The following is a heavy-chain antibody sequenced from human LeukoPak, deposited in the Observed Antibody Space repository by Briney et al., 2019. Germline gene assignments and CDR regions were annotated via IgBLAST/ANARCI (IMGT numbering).Heavy chain of an antibody. V-gene: IGHV3-11*01. J-gene: IGHJ1*01. D-gene: IGHD2/OR15-2a*01. CDR3: ATNLIGAGEYFQQ. Sequence: GGSLRLSCAASGLRFSDYYVSWIRQAPGKGLQWVSYISSGGDIMHYADSVKGRFTSSRDNAKNSGYLEMNSLGAEDTAVYYCATNLIGAGEYFQQWGQGSLVTVSS. CDR2: ISSGGDIM. CDR1: GLRFSDYY.